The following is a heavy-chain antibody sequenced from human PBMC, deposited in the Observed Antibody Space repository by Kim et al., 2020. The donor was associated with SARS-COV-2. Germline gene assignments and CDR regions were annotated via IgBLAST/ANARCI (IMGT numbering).Heavy chain of an antibody. CDR3: AKDSSSGEGDYFDY. CDR2: MSGSGSST. Sequence: GGSLRLSCAASGFTFSNYAMSWVRQAPGKGLEWVSGMSGSGSSTYYADSVKGRLTVSRDNSKNTLYLQMNSLRAEDTAAYYCAKDSSSGEGDYFDYWGQG. D-gene: IGHD6-13*01. J-gene: IGHJ4*02. CDR1: GFTFSNYA. V-gene: IGHV3-23*01.